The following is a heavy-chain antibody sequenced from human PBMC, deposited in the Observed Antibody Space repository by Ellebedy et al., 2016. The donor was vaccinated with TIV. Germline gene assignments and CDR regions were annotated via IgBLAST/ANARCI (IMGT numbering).Heavy chain of an antibody. CDR3: ARDGSEWSRDY. CDR1: GFTFNIAG. J-gene: IGHJ4*02. Sequence: GGSLRLSXAAFGFTFNIAGMTWVRQAPGKGLEWVGTIVFSGTAAYYSDSVKGRFIISGDNAKNSLFLQMNSLRVEDTAVYYCARDGSEWSRDYWGQGTLVTVSS. CDR2: IVFSGTAA. D-gene: IGHD3-3*01. V-gene: IGHV3-21*01.